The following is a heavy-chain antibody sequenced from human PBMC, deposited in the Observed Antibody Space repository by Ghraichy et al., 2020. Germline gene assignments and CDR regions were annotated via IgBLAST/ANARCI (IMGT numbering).Heavy chain of an antibody. CDR3: ASLGHAVADPETSFDF. Sequence: SETLSLTCAVSGASVSSNDYYWGWVRQPPGKGLECIGSFLYTGNTYYNPSLKSRLTISVDTSRNQVSLKLTSVTAADMGFCYCASLGHAVADPETSFDFWGQGTPVTVSS. CDR1: GASVSSNDYY. J-gene: IGHJ4*02. D-gene: IGHD6-19*01. CDR2: FLYTGNT. V-gene: IGHV4-39*01.